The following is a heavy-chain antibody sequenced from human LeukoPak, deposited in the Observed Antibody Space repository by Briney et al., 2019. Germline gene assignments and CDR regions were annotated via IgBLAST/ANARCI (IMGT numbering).Heavy chain of an antibody. CDR3: ARDSPITIFGVVIKGCAFDI. Sequence: SQTLSLTCTVSGGSISSGSYYWSWIRQPAGKGLEWIGRIYTSGSTNYSPSLKSRVTISVDTSKNQFSLKLSSVTAADTAVYYCARDSPITIFGVVIKGCAFDIWGQGTMVTVSS. D-gene: IGHD3-3*01. V-gene: IGHV4-61*02. CDR2: IYTSGST. J-gene: IGHJ3*02. CDR1: GGSISSGSYY.